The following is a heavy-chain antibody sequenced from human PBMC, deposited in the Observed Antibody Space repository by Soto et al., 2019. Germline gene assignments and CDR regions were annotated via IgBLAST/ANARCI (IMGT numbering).Heavy chain of an antibody. CDR1: GFTFGSFG. D-gene: IGHD3-3*02. CDR2: IWYDGSNE. CDR3: ARDPQSRIRGRALFDY. Sequence: PGGSLRLSCTASGFTFGSFGMHWVRQTPDKGLVWVALIWYDGSNEKYADSVKGRFTISRDNFKNTLYLQMNSLTAEDTAIYYCARDPQSRIRGRALFDYWGQGTLVTVSS. J-gene: IGHJ4*02. V-gene: IGHV3-33*01.